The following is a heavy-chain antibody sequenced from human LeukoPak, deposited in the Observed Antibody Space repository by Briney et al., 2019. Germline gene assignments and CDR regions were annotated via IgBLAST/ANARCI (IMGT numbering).Heavy chain of an antibody. Sequence: SETLSLTCAVYGGSFSVYYWSWIRQPPGKGLESIGEINHSGSTNYNPSLKSRVTISVDTSKNQFSLKLSSVTAADTAVYYCARSAYSSSWYSFDYWGQGTLVTVSS. CDR1: GGSFSVYY. CDR2: INHSGST. V-gene: IGHV4-34*01. CDR3: ARSAYSSSWYSFDY. J-gene: IGHJ4*02. D-gene: IGHD6-13*01.